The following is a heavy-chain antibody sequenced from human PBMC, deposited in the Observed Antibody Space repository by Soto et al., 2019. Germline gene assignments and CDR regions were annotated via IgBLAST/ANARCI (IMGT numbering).Heavy chain of an antibody. CDR3: ARDVGYYYDSSGYYRFDY. V-gene: IGHV3-74*01. Sequence: SLRLSCAASGFTFSSYWMHWVRQAPGKGLVWVSRINSDGSSTSYADSVKGRFTISRDNAKNTPYLQMNSLRDEDTAVYYCARDVGYYYDSSGYYRFDYWGQGTLVTVSS. D-gene: IGHD3-22*01. J-gene: IGHJ4*02. CDR2: INSDGSST. CDR1: GFTFSSYW.